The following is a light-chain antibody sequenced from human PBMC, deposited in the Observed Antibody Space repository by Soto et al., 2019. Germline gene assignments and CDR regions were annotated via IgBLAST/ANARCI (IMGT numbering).Light chain of an antibody. V-gene: IGKV3-15*01. CDR2: GAS. J-gene: IGKJ1*01. CDR3: QQYNSYSPM. CDR1: QSVSSN. Sequence: EIVMTQFPATLSVSPGEGATLSCRASQSVSSNLAWYQQKPGQAPRLLIYGASTRATGIPARFSGSGSGTEFTLTISSLQPDDFATYYCQQYNSYSPMFGQGTKVDIK.